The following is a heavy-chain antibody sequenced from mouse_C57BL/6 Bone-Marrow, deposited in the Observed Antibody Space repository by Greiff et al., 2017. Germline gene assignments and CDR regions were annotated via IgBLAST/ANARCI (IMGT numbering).Heavy chain of an antibody. J-gene: IGHJ3*01. V-gene: IGHV1-81*01. Sequence: QVQLKESGAELARPGASVKLSCKASGYTFTSYGISWVKQRTGQGLEWIGEIYPRSGNTYYNEKFKGKATLTEDKSSSTAYMELRSLTSEDSAVYFCARFRSSWFAYWGQGTLVTVSA. D-gene: IGHD3-2*02. CDR2: IYPRSGNT. CDR3: ARFRSSWFAY. CDR1: GYTFTSYG.